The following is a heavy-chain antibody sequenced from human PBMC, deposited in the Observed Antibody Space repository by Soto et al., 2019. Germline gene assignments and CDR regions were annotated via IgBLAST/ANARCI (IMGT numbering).Heavy chain of an antibody. V-gene: IGHV4-39*01. CDR1: GVSISSHGYF. CDR3: MNYDSGWNY. Sequence: QLQLQESGPGLVQPSETLSLTCTVSGVSISSHGYFWGWIRQPPGKGLEWIGMISYSGSTYYSPSRKSRVTISAATSKPQLSLRLSSVTAADTAVFHCMNYDSGWNYWGQGTVVTVSS. CDR2: ISYSGST. J-gene: IGHJ4*02. D-gene: IGHD3-22*01.